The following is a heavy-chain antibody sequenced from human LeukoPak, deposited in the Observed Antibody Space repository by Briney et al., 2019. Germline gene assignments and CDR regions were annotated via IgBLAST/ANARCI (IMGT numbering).Heavy chain of an antibody. D-gene: IGHD5-18*01. V-gene: IGHV4-59*01. CDR2: IYYSGST. CDR3: ARAYTIQLWLPEPYFDY. J-gene: IGHJ4*02. CDR1: GDSISSYY. Sequence: SETLSLTCTVSGDSISSYYWSWIRQPPGKGLEWIGYIYYSGSTNYNPSLKSRVTISVDTSKNQFSLKLSSVTAADTAVYYCARAYTIQLWLPEPYFDYWGQGTLVTVSS.